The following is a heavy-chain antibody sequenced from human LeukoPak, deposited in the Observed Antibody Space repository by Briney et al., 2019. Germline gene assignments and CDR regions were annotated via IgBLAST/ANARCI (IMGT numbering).Heavy chain of an antibody. J-gene: IGHJ4*02. V-gene: IGHV1-46*01. CDR1: GYTFTTYY. Sequence: ASVKVSCKASGYTFTTYYMHWVRQAPGQGLEWMGIINPSDGRTTYAQEIQGRVTMTRDTSTTTVYMELSSLRSEDTAVYYCAREAPGSLQLNYWGQGTLVTVSS. CDR2: INPSDGRT. CDR3: AREAPGSLQLNY. D-gene: IGHD5-24*01.